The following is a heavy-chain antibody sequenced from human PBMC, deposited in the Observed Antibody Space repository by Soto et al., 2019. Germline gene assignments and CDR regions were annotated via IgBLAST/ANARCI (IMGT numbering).Heavy chain of an antibody. CDR1: GFSLSTSGMC. J-gene: IGHJ4*02. V-gene: IGHV2-70*01. D-gene: IGHD6-19*01. CDR3: GRIRNTRGSGWYYFDY. CDR2: IDWGDEK. Sequence: SGPTLVNPTQTLTLTCTFSGFSLSTSGMCVSWIRQPPEKALEWLALIDWGDEKYYSTSLKTRLTISKDTSKNQVVLTMTNMDPVDTATYYCGRIRNTRGSGWYYFDYWGQGTLVTVSS.